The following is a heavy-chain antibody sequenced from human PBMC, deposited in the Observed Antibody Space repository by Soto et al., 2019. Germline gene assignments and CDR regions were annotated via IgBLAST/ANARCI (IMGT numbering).Heavy chain of an antibody. V-gene: IGHV3-74*01. D-gene: IGHD2-21*01. CDR3: ARLSGDHSAFFSYGMDA. CDR1: GFTFDTYL. Sequence: LALSCAASGFTFDTYLMNWVRQAPVKGPEWLSGINSDGTISSYADSVKGRFTISRDNARNTLSLQMNSLRADDTAVYYCARLSGDHSAFFSYGMDAWGQGTTVTVSS. J-gene: IGHJ6*02. CDR2: INSDGTIS.